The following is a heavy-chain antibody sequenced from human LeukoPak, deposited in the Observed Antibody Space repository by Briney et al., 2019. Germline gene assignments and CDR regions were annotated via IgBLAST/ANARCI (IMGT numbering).Heavy chain of an antibody. D-gene: IGHD6-19*01. CDR3: ARGAPPVAGPFDY. Sequence: GGSLRLSCAASGFTVSSNYMSWVRQAPGKGLEWVSLIYSGGTTYYADSVKGRFTISRDNSKNTLYLQMNSLRAEDTAVYYCARGAPPVAGPFDYWGQGTLVTVSS. J-gene: IGHJ4*02. V-gene: IGHV3-53*05. CDR1: GFTVSSNY. CDR2: IYSGGTT.